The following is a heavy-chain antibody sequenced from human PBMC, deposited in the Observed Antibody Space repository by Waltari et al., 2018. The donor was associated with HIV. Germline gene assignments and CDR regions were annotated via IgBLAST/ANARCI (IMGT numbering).Heavy chain of an antibody. CDR3: AQIIGAGRAFDI. CDR2: IYWNDDK. J-gene: IGHJ3*02. V-gene: IGHV2-5*01. D-gene: IGHD3-16*01. CDR1: GFSLSTSGVG. Sequence: QITLKESGPTLVKPTQTLTLTCTFSGFSLSTSGVGVGWIRQPPGKALEWLALIYWNDDKRYSPSLKSRLTITKDTSKNQVVLTMTNMDPVDTATYYCAQIIGAGRAFDIWGQGTMVTVSS.